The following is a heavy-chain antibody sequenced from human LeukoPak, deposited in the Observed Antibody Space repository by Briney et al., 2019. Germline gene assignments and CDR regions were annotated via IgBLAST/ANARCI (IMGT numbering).Heavy chain of an antibody. CDR2: ISGSGGST. CDR3: AILLWIQLWAFDY. V-gene: IGHV3-23*01. D-gene: IGHD5-18*01. CDR1: GFTFSSYA. Sequence: GGSLRLSCAASGFTFSSYAMSWVRQAPGKGLEWVSAISGSGGSTYYADSVKRRFTISRDNSKNTLYLQMNSLRAEDTAVYYCAILLWIQLWAFDYWGQGTLVTVSS. J-gene: IGHJ4*02.